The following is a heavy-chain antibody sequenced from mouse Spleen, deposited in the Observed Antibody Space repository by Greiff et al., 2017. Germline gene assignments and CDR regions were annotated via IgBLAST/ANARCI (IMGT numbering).Heavy chain of an antibody. Sequence: EVKLVESGGGLVQPKGSLKLSCAASGFTFNTYAMHWVRQAPGKGLEWVARIRSKSSNYATYYADSVKDRFTISRDDSQSMLYLQMNNLKTEDTAMYYCVRDQGTGKGLWYFDVWGAGTTVTVSS. CDR3: VRDQGTGKGLWYFDV. CDR2: IRSKSSNYAT. CDR1: GFTFNTYA. J-gene: IGHJ1*01. D-gene: IGHD4-1*01. V-gene: IGHV10-3*01.